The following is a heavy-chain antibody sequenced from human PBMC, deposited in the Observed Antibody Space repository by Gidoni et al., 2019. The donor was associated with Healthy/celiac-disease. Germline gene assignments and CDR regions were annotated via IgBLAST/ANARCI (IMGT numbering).Heavy chain of an antibody. D-gene: IGHD2-2*02. J-gene: IGHJ3*02. CDR1: GFTFSSYS. V-gene: IGHV3-21*01. CDR2: ISSSSSYI. Sequence: EVQLVESGGGLVKPGGSLRLSCAASGFTFSSYSMNWVRQAPGKGLEWVSSISSSSSYIYYADSVKGRFTISRDNAKNSLYLQMNSLRAEDTAVYYCARDPIYTGRADDSWGQGTMVTVSS. CDR3: ARDPIYTGRADDS.